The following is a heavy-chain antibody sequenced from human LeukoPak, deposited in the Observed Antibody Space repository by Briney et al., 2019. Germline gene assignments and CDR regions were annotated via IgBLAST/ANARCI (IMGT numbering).Heavy chain of an antibody. CDR2: IRSKTHGGTA. Sequence: GRSLRLSCTASGLSVGDYAMSWVRQAPGKGLEWVGFIRSKTHGGTADYAASVEGRFTISRDDSNNIVYLQMNSLKTEDTAVYYCTRGLEGFTAYDDYWGQGTLVTVSS. CDR3: TRGLEGFTAYDDY. CDR1: GLSVGDYA. D-gene: IGHD5-12*01. J-gene: IGHJ4*02. V-gene: IGHV3-49*04.